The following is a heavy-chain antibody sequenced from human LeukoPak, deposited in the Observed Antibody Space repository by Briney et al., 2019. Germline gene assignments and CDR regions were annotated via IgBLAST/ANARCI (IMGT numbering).Heavy chain of an antibody. J-gene: IGHJ4*02. CDR1: GDSISRFF. D-gene: IGHD3-10*01. CDR3: ARPGAWGSLDY. CDR2: VHSSGAADHIP. Sequence: SETLSLTCSVSGDSISRFFWTWIRQSPGKGLEWIGYVHSSGAADHIPSYSPSLKSRATIVVETSRNQFSLTLTSVTAADTAVYYCARPGAWGSLDYWGQGTLVTVSS. V-gene: IGHV4-59*08.